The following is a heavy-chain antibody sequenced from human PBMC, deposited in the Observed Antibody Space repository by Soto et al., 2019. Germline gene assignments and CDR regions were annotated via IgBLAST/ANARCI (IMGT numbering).Heavy chain of an antibody. CDR1: GGSITSYD. CDR2: IYYSGST. Sequence: PSGTLSLTCTVSGGSITSYDWSWIRQPPGKGLEWIGYIYYSGSTYYNPSLKSRVTLSVDKSKNQFSLKLSSVTAADTAVYYCARGLSTLSPLDDWGQGTLVTVSS. D-gene: IGHD3-16*02. J-gene: IGHJ4*02. CDR3: ARGLSTLSPLDD. V-gene: IGHV4-59*12.